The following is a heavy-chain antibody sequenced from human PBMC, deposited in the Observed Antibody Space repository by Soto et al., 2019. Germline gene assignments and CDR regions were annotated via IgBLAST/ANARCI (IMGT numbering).Heavy chain of an antibody. CDR3: ARGKGMEENYYYYGLDI. V-gene: IGHV1-3*01. D-gene: IGHD1-1*01. Sequence: ASVKVSCKASGYTFTTHAMQWVREAPGQSLEWMGWINGGTGQTKHSQRFQGRVTITRDTSASTAYMELSSLRSEDTAVYYCARGKGMEENYYYYGLDIWGQGTTVTVYS. CDR2: INGGTGQT. CDR1: GYTFTTHA. J-gene: IGHJ6*02.